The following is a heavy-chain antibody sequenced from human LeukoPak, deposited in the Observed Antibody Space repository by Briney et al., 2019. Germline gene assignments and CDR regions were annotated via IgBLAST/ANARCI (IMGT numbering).Heavy chain of an antibody. CDR2: IKQDGSEK. D-gene: IGHD4-17*01. V-gene: IGHV3-7*01. J-gene: IGHJ4*02. CDR1: GLTFSTSG. Sequence: GGSLRLSCTASGLTFSTSGFSWVRQAPGKGLEWVANIKQDGSEKYYVDSVKGRFTISRDNAKNSLYLQMNSLRAEDTAVYYCAFPGDYGPFDYWGQGTLVTVSS. CDR3: AFPGDYGPFDY.